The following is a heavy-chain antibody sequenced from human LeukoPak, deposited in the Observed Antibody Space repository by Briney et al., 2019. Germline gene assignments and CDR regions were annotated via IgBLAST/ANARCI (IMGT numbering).Heavy chain of an antibody. Sequence: SGGSLRLSCAASGFTFSSYAMSWVRQAPGKGLEWVSAISGSGGNTYYADSVKGRFTISRDNSKNTLYLQMNSLRAEDTAVYYCAKEYYDILTGYYNYFDYWGQGTLVTVSS. V-gene: IGHV3-23*01. J-gene: IGHJ4*02. D-gene: IGHD3-9*01. CDR2: ISGSGGNT. CDR1: GFTFSSYA. CDR3: AKEYYDILTGYYNYFDY.